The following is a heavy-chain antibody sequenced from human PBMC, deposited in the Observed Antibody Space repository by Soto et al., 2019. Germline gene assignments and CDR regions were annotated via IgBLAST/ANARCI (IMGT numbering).Heavy chain of an antibody. CDR1: GYSFTSYW. Sequence: GESLKISCKGSGYSFTSYWIGWVRQMPGKGLEWMGIIYPGDSDTRYSPSFQGQVTISADKSISTTCLQWSSLKASDTAMYYCARDIIEWNYYYGMDVWGQGTTVTVSS. J-gene: IGHJ6*02. V-gene: IGHV5-51*01. CDR3: ARDIIEWNYYYGMDV. D-gene: IGHD3-16*02. CDR2: IYPGDSDT.